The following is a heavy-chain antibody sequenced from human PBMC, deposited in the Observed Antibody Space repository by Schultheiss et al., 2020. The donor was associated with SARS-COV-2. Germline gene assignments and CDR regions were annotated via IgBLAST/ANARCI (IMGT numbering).Heavy chain of an antibody. CDR1: GFTFSSYE. J-gene: IGHJ4*02. Sequence: GGSLRLSCAASGFTFSSYEMNWVRQAPGKGLEWVSYISSSSSYIYYADSVKGRFTISRDNAKNSLYLQMNSLRAEDTAVYYCARVQEDLFDYWGQGTLVTVSS. V-gene: IGHV3-21*05. CDR2: ISSSSSYI. CDR3: ARVQEDLFDY.